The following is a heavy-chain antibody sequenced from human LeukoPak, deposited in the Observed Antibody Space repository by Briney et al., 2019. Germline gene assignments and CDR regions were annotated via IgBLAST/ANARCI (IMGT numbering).Heavy chain of an antibody. Sequence: GGSLRLSCAASGFTFSSNYMSWVRQAPGKGLEWGSVIYSGGSTYYADSVKGRFTISRDNSKNTLYLQMNSLRAEDTAVYYCARDPRRQWLYTFQHWGQGTLVTVSS. J-gene: IGHJ1*01. D-gene: IGHD6-19*01. CDR1: GFTFSSNY. CDR2: IYSGGST. CDR3: ARDPRRQWLYTFQH. V-gene: IGHV3-53*01.